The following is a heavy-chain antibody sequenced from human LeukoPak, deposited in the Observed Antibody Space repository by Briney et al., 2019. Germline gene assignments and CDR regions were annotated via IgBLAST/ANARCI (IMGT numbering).Heavy chain of an antibody. CDR3: ARDSGWYRENAFDI. D-gene: IGHD6-19*01. CDR1: GGSISSYY. J-gene: IGHJ3*02. CDR2: IYYSGST. Sequence: SETLSLTCTVSGGSISSYYWSWIRQPPGKGLEWIGYIYYSGSTNYNPSLKSRVTISVDTCKNQLSLKLSSVTAADTAVYYCARDSGWYRENAFDIWGQGTMVTVSS. V-gene: IGHV4-59*01.